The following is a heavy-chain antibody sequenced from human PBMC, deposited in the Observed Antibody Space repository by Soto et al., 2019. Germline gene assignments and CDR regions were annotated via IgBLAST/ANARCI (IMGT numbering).Heavy chain of an antibody. CDR1: GFSFSDAW. D-gene: IGHD5-12*01. Sequence: EVQLVESGGGLVKPGESLGLSCAASGFSFSDAWMNWVRQAPGKGLEWVGRIKSKTDGGTTDYAAPVNGRFSISRDDSTNTLYLQMSSLKTDDTAVYYCTRGRLSGHYTASWGRGTLVTVSS. CDR2: IKSKTDGGTT. V-gene: IGHV3-15*07. CDR3: TRGRLSGHYTAS. J-gene: IGHJ5*02.